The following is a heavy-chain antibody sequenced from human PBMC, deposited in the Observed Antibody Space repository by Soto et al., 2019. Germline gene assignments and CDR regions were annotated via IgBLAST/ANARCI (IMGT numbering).Heavy chain of an antibody. CDR3: AREPRGEYYYDSSGPRTPGGMDV. J-gene: IGHJ6*02. D-gene: IGHD3-22*01. V-gene: IGHV4-61*01. Sequence: PSETLSLPCTVAPGSVSSGSYYWSWIRQPPGKGLEWIGYIYYSGSTNYNPSLKSRVTISVDTSKNQFSLKLSSVTAADTAVYYCAREPRGEYYYDSSGPRTPGGMDVWGQGTTVTVSS. CDR1: PGSVSSGSYY. CDR2: IYYSGST.